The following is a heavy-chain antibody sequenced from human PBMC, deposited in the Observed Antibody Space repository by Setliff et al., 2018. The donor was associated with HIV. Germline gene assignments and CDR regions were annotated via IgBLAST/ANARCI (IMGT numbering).Heavy chain of an antibody. CDR2: ISSSSSYI. J-gene: IGHJ4*02. V-gene: IGHV3-21*01. CDR1: GFTFEDYG. D-gene: IGHD6-19*01. Sequence: PGGSLRLSCAASGFTFEDYGMNWVRQAPGKGLEWVSSISSSSSYIYYADSLKGRFTISRDNAKNSLYLQMNSLRAEDTAVYYCARAVHSGWYYFDYWGQGTLVTVSS. CDR3: ARAVHSGWYYFDY.